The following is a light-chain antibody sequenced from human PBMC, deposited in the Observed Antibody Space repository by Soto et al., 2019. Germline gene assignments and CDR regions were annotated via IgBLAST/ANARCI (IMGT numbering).Light chain of an antibody. Sequence: DIVRTQSPDSLAVSLGGRATINCKSSQSVLYSSNNKNYLAWYQQKPGQPPKLLIYWASTRESGVPDRFSGSGSGTDFTLTISSLQAEDVAVYYCQQYYSTLYTFGQGTKLEIK. CDR1: QSVLYSSNNKNY. CDR3: QQYYSTLYT. CDR2: WAS. J-gene: IGKJ2*01. V-gene: IGKV4-1*01.